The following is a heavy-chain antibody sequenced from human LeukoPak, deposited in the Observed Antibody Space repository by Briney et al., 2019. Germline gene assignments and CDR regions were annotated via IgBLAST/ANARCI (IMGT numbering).Heavy chain of an antibody. V-gene: IGHV3-7*02. D-gene: IGHD6-19*01. CDR1: GFTFSSYW. CDR2: IKQDGSEK. J-gene: IGHJ4*02. Sequence: GGSLRLFCKASGFTFSSYWMGWVRQAPGKGLEWVANIKQDGSEKNYVDSVKGRFTFSRDNAKNSLFLQMNSLRAEDTAMYYCARVVAVTAYFDYWGQGTLVTVSS. CDR3: ARVVAVTAYFDY.